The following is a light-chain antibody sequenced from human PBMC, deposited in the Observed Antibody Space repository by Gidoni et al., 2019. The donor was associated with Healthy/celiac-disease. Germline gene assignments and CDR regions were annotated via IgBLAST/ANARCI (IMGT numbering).Light chain of an antibody. CDR1: SSDVGGYNY. CDR2: EVS. CDR3: SSYTSSSTLVV. V-gene: IGLV2-14*01. Sequence: QSALTQPASVSGSPGQSITISCTGTSSDVGGYNYFSWYQQHPGKAPKLMIYEVSNRPSWVSNRFSGSKSGNTASLTISGLQAEDEADYYCSSYTSSSTLVVFGGGTKLTVL. J-gene: IGLJ2*01.